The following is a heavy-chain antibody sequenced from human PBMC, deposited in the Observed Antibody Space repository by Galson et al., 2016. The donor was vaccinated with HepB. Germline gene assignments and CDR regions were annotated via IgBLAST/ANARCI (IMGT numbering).Heavy chain of an antibody. CDR1: GNIFTNFD. V-gene: IGHV1-3*01. CDR3: ARGRRSTPAIAVLTPYDTFDM. CDR2: INAGDGYT. J-gene: IGHJ3*02. D-gene: IGHD4-23*01. Sequence: SVKVSCKASGNIFTNFDIHWVRQAPGQGLEWMGWINAGDGYTKYSQKFQGRGTITSDTSARTVYMELTSLTSEDTAVYFCARGRRSTPAIAVLTPYDTFDMWGQGTLVTVSS.